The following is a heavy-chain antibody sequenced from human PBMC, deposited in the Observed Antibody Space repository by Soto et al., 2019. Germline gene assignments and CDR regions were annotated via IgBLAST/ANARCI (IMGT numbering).Heavy chain of an antibody. D-gene: IGHD3-22*01. J-gene: IGHJ6*02. CDR3: ARDSSESNYYYYYGMDV. CDR2: ISAYNGNT. V-gene: IGHV1-18*01. CDR1: GYTFTSYG. Sequence: GASVKVSCKASGYTFTSYGISWVRQAPGQGLEWMGWISAYNGNTNYAQKLQGRVTMTTDTSTSTAYMELRSLRSDDTAVYYCARDSSESNYYYYYGMDVWGQGTTVTVSS.